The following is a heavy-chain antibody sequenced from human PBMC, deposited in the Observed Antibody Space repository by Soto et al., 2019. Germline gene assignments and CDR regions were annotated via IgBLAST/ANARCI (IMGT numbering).Heavy chain of an antibody. J-gene: IGHJ5*02. D-gene: IGHD6-25*01. CDR2: IDTDGSST. CDR3: VREDFRAGMDL. Sequence: PGGPLRLSCAASVFTFGSYCMHWFRQAPGKGLVWVAHIDTDGSSTSYADSLKGRFTISRDNAKNTLYLQMNSVRAEDMAVYYCVREDFRAGMDLWGQGTLVTAPQ. CDR1: VFTFGSYC. V-gene: IGHV3-74*01.